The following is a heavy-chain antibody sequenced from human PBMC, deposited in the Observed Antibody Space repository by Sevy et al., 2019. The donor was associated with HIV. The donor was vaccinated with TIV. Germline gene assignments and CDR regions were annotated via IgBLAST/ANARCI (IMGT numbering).Heavy chain of an antibody. V-gene: IGHV3-66*02. CDR1: GFTVNDKY. Sequence: GGSLRLSCAISGFTVNDKYIIWVRQAPGKGLEWVSVIFSSGSTYYADSAKGRFTISRDNSKNTVDLQMNSVCVEDTAVYYCVSLFLSYRSGWSYFDYWGQGTLVTVSS. D-gene: IGHD6-19*01. CDR3: VSLFLSYRSGWSYFDY. J-gene: IGHJ4*02. CDR2: IFSSGST.